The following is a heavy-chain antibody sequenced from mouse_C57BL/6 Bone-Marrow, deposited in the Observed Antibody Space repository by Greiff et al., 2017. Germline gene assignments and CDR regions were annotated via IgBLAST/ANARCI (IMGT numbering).Heavy chain of an antibody. CDR1: GFNIKDDY. V-gene: IGHV14-4*01. CDR2: IDPENGDT. J-gene: IGHJ2*01. CDR3: TTDYGSSWDYFDY. Sequence: EVQGVESGAELVRPGSSVKLSCTASGFNIKDDYMHWVKQRPEQGLEWIGWIDPENGDTESASKFQGKATITADTSSNTAYLSLSSLTSEDTAVYYCTTDYGSSWDYFDYWGQGTTLTVSS. D-gene: IGHD1-1*01.